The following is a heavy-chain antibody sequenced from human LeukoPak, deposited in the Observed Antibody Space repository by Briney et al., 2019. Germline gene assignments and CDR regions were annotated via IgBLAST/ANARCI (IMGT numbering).Heavy chain of an antibody. J-gene: IGHJ4*02. CDR1: GFPFSSYW. V-gene: IGHV3-53*01. CDR2: IYSRGGT. CDR3: ARDPPGIAASGTYY. D-gene: IGHD6-13*01. Sequence: GGSLRLSCVASGFPFSSYWMNWVRQAPGKGLEWVSLIYSRGGTSYADSVKGRFTISRDSSKNTLFLQMNSLRVEDTAVYYCARDPPGIAASGTYYWGQGTLVTVSS.